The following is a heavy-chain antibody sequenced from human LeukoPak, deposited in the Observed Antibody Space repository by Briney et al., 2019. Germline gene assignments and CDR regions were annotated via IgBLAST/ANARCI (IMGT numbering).Heavy chain of an antibody. D-gene: IGHD3-3*01. CDR3: ARSSLFGVVTGYFDY. J-gene: IGHJ4*02. V-gene: IGHV1-69*05. Sequence: SVKVSCKASGGTFISYAISWVRQAPGQGLEWMGRIIPIFGTANYAQKFQGRVTIITDESTSTAYMELSSLRSEDTAVYYCARSSLFGVVTGYFDYWGQGTLVTVSS. CDR1: GGTFISYA. CDR2: IIPIFGTA.